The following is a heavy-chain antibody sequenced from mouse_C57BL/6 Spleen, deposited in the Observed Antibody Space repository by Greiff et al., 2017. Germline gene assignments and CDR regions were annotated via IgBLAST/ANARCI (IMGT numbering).Heavy chain of an antibody. D-gene: IGHD2-1*01. CDR1: GYTFTSYW. J-gene: IGHJ2*01. CDR2: IYPNSGST. V-gene: IGHV1-64*01. Sequence: QVQLQQSGAELVKPGASVKLSCKASGYTFTSYWMHWVKQRPGQGLEWIGMIYPNSGSTNYNEKFKSKATLTADKSSSTAYIQLSSLTSEDSAVXYCAGSYYCNYGDYWGQGTTLTVSS. CDR3: AGSYYCNYGDY.